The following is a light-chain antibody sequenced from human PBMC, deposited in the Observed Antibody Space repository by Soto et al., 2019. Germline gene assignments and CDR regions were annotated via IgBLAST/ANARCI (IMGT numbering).Light chain of an antibody. J-gene: IGKJ1*01. CDR1: QSISSW. CDR3: QQYNSYPWT. V-gene: IGKV1-5*03. CDR2: KAS. Sequence: DIQWTQSPSFLSASVGDRVTITCRASQSISSWLAWYQQKPGKAPKLLIYKASSLESGVPSRFSGSGSGTEFTLTISSLQPDDFATYYCQQYNSYPWTFGQGTKLDIK.